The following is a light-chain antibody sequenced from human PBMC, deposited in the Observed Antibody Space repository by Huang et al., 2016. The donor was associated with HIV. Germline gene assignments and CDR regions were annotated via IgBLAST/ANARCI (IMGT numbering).Light chain of an antibody. Sequence: EVVLTQSPPTLSLFPGETATLSCRASQTIGTYVAWYQQRPGQGPRLLIYDGSNRAAGVPARISGAGSGTTFTLSISGLESEDFGVYDCQQRRSWPLTFGGGTKVEV. V-gene: IGKV3-11*01. CDR2: DGS. J-gene: IGKJ4*01. CDR1: QTIGTY. CDR3: QQRRSWPLT.